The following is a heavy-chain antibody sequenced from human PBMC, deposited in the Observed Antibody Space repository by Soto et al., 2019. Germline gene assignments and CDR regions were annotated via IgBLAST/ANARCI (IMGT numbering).Heavy chain of an antibody. V-gene: IGHV1-18*01. D-gene: IGHD6-19*01. CDR2: ISAYNGNT. CDR1: GYTFTSYG. CDR3: ARGRVAVAGSYYYYGMDV. J-gene: IGHJ6*02. Sequence: ASVKVSCKASGYTFTSYGISWVRQAPGQGLEWMGWISAYNGNTNYAQKLQGRVTMTTDTSTSTAYMELRGLRSDDTAVYYCARGRVAVAGSYYYYGMDVWGQGTTVTVSS.